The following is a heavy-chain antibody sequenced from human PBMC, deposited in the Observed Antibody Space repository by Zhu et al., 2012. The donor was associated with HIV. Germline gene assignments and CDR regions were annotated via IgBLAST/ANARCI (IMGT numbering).Heavy chain of an antibody. CDR3: ARIREDILTGFYYYYMDV. CDR2: MSYSGST. CDR1: GYSISSSNW. V-gene: IGHV4-28*01. J-gene: IGHJ6*03. D-gene: IGHD3-9*01. Sequence: QVQLQESGPGLVKPSDTLSLTCAVSGYSISSSNWWGWIRQPPGKGLEWIAYMSYSGSTYYNVSLKSRVTMSVDTSKNQFSLKLRSVTAADTAVYYCARIREDILTGFYYYYMDVWGKGPRSPSP.